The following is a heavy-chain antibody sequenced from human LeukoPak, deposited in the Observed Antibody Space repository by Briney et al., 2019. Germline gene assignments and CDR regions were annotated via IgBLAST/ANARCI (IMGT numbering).Heavy chain of an antibody. CDR1: GGSISSSNW. V-gene: IGHV4-4*02. CDR3: AREHYDFWSGPYYGMDV. J-gene: IGHJ6*02. Sequence: SETLSLTCAVSGGSISSSNWWSWVRQPPGKGLEWIGEIYHSGSTYYNPSLKSRVTISVDTSKNQFSLKLSSVTAADTAVYYCAREHYDFWSGPYYGMDVWGQGTTVTVSS. CDR2: IYHSGST. D-gene: IGHD3-3*01.